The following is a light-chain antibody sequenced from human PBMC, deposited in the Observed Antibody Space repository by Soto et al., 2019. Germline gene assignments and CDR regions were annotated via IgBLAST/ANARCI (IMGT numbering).Light chain of an antibody. Sequence: EIVLTQSPATLSLSPGERATLSCRASQSVRSYLAWYQQKPGQAPRLLIYDASNRATGIPARFSGSGSGTEFTLTISSLQSEDFAVYYCQQYNNWPRATFGGGTKVDIK. CDR1: QSVRSY. V-gene: IGKV3-11*01. J-gene: IGKJ4*01. CDR2: DAS. CDR3: QQYNNWPRAT.